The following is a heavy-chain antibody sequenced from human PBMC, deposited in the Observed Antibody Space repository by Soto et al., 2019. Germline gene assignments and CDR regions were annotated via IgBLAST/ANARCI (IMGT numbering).Heavy chain of an antibody. V-gene: IGHV2-5*01. CDR2: IYCHDDK. D-gene: IGHD6-13*01. J-gene: IGHJ4*02. Sequence: SGPTLVNPTQTLTLTCTFSGFSLSTTGVGVSWIRQPPGKALEWLALIYCHDDKRYSPSLKSRLTITKDTSKNQVVLTMTNMDPVDTATYYCAHRGGAAVGLYYFDYWGQGALVTVSS. CDR3: AHRGGAAVGLYYFDY. CDR1: GFSLSTTGVG.